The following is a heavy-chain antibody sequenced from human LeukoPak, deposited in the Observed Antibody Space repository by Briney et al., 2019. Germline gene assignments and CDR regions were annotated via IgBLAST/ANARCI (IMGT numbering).Heavy chain of an antibody. CDR3: AKSRWGYYDCGES. D-gene: IGHD3-22*01. V-gene: IGHV3-23*01. Sequence: GGSLRLSCAASGFTFSSYAMHWVRQTPGKGLEWVSATVGSGPDTYHADSVKGRFTISRDNSKNTLYLQMNSLRAEDTAVYYCAKSRWGYYDCGESWGQGTLVTVSS. J-gene: IGHJ5*02. CDR2: TVGSGPDT. CDR1: GFTFSSYA.